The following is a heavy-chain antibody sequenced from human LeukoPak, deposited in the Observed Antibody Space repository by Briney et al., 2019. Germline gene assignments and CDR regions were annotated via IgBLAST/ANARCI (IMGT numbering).Heavy chain of an antibody. CDR1: GGSIISYY. J-gene: IGHJ4*02. D-gene: IGHD3-22*01. CDR3: ARAYDSSGYYPRGLDY. V-gene: IGHV4-59*01. CDR2: IYYSGST. Sequence: SETPSLTCTVSGGSIISYYWSWIRQPPGKGLEWIGYIYYSGSTNYNPSLKSRVTISVHTSKNQFSLKLGSVTAADTAVYYCARAYDSSGYYPRGLDYWGQGTLVTVSS.